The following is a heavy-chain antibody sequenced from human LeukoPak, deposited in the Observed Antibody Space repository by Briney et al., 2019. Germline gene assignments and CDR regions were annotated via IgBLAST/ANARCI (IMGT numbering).Heavy chain of an antibody. CDR2: ISGSGDNT. Sequence: GGSLRLSCAASGYTFSTYVMSWVRQAPGKGLEWVSGISGSGDNTYYADSVRGRFTVSRDNSKNTLYLQMNSLRAEDTAIYYCAKGSGYDTDFDYWGQGTLVTVSS. V-gene: IGHV3-23*01. J-gene: IGHJ4*02. CDR3: AKGSGYDTDFDY. D-gene: IGHD3-9*01. CDR1: GYTFSTYV.